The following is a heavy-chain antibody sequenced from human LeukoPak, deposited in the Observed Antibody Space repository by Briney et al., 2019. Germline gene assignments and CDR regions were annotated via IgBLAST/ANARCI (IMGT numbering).Heavy chain of an antibody. Sequence: PGGSLRLSCAASGFTFSSYSMNWVRQAPGKGLEWIGSIYDTGSTFYNPSLKSRVIISVDTSKNQFSLKLSSVTAADTAVYYCQSRFLEWLLDYWGQGTLVTVSS. CDR1: GFTFSSYSMN. V-gene: IGHV4-59*05. D-gene: IGHD3-3*01. CDR3: QSRFLEWLLDY. J-gene: IGHJ4*02. CDR2: IYDTGST.